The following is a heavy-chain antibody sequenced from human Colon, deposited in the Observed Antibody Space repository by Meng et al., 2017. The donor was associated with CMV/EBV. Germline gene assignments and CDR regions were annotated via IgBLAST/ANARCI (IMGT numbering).Heavy chain of an antibody. Sequence: IPYKESVPDLVNTTRTPTLTFPFSGFSLTTPGAGVAWVRQPPGKAPELLALIHWDDDKRYSPSLKNRLNITKDTSKNQVVLSMTDLDPADTGTFYCARHSLTILTDWGQGALVAVSS. V-gene: IGHV2-5*02. CDR1: GFSLTTPGAG. D-gene: IGHD2-8*02. CDR3: ARHSLTILTD. CDR2: IHWDDDK. J-gene: IGHJ4*02.